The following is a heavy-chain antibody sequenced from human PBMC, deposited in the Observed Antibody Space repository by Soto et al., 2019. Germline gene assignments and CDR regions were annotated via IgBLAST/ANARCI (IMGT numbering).Heavy chain of an antibody. D-gene: IGHD3-10*01. CDR3: AKDSYGSGTDYFYGMDV. V-gene: IGHV3-21*04. CDR2: ISSSSSYI. Sequence: VGSLRLSCAASGFTFSSYSMNWVSQAPWKRLEWVSSISSSSSYIDYADSVNGRFTISRYNAKNSLYLQMNSLRAEDTAVYYCAKDSYGSGTDYFYGMDVRGQGTTVTVSS. J-gene: IGHJ6*02. CDR1: GFTFSSYS.